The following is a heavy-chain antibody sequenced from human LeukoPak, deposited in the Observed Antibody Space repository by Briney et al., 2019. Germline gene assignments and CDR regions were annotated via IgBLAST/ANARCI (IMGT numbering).Heavy chain of an antibody. Sequence: GGSLRLSCAASGFTFSSYRMYWVRQAPGKGLVWVSRINSDGSSTTYADSVKGRFTISRDNAKTSLYLQMNSLRAEDTAVYYCARDLSGVTGYTYGRGIDYWGQGTLVTVSS. V-gene: IGHV3-74*01. CDR2: INSDGSST. D-gene: IGHD5-18*01. CDR1: GFTFSSYR. J-gene: IGHJ4*02. CDR3: ARDLSGVTGYTYGRGIDY.